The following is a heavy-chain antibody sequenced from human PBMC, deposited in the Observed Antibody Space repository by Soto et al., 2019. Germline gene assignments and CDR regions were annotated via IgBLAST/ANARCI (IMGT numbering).Heavy chain of an antibody. Sequence: SETLSLTCSVSGVSLTSGTYYWSWIRQHPGKGLEWIGYIFYSESTDYNPSLKSRVNISVDTSKNQFSLKLSSVTAADTAVYYCASTEDFFDYWGQGTLVTVSS. CDR2: IFYSEST. CDR1: GVSLTSGTYY. J-gene: IGHJ4*02. V-gene: IGHV4-31*03. CDR3: ASTEDFFDY.